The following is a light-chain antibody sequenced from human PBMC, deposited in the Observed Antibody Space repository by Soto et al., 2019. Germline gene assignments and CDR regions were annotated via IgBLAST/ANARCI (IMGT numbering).Light chain of an antibody. J-gene: IGLJ2*01. CDR3: SSYATSDIVV. Sequence: QSALTQPASVSGSPGQSITISCTGTSSDIGGYHYVSWYQQHPGKAPKLMIFEVSDRPSGVSDRFSGSKSGNTASLTISGLQAEDEADYYCSSYATSDIVVFGGGTSSPS. CDR2: EVS. CDR1: SSDIGGYHY. V-gene: IGLV2-14*01.